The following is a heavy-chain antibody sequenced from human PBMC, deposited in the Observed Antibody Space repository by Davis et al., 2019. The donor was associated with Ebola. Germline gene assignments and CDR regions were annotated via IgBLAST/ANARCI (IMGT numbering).Heavy chain of an antibody. J-gene: IGHJ6*02. CDR3: AREIVLVSTQRYYYYYGMDV. D-gene: IGHD2-8*02. CDR2: INPNSGGT. Sequence: ASVKVSRKASGYTFTGYYMHWVRQAPGQGLEWMGWINPNSGGTNYAQKFQGRVTMTRDTSTSTVYMELSSLRSEDTAVYYCAREIVLVSTQRYYYYYGMDVWGQGTTVTVSS. CDR1: GYTFTGYY. V-gene: IGHV1-2*02.